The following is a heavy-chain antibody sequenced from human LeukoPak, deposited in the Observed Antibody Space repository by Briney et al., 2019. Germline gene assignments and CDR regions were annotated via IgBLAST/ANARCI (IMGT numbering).Heavy chain of an antibody. V-gene: IGHV1-69*05. CDR1: GGTFSSYA. CDR3: ARSSRVYVWGSFDY. D-gene: IGHD3-16*01. CDR2: IIPIFGTA. J-gene: IGHJ4*02. Sequence: SVKVSCKASGGTFSSYAISWVRQARGQGLEWMGGIIPIFGTANYAQKFQGRVTITTDESTSTAYMELSSLRSEDTAVYYCARSSRVYVWGSFDYWGQGTLVTVSS.